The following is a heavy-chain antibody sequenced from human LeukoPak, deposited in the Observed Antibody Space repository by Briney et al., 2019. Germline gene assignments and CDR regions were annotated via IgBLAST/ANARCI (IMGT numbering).Heavy chain of an antibody. D-gene: IGHD5-18*01. V-gene: IGHV3-23*01. CDR2: ISGSGGST. CDR1: GFTFSSYG. J-gene: IGHJ4*02. Sequence: GGSLRLSCAASGFTFSSYGMSWVRQAPGKGLEWVSAISGSGGSTYYADSVKGRFTISRDNSKNTLYLQMISMRAEDTAVYYCARHLSGVTGYTYGRGIDYWGQGTLVTVSS. CDR3: ARHLSGVTGYTYGRGIDY.